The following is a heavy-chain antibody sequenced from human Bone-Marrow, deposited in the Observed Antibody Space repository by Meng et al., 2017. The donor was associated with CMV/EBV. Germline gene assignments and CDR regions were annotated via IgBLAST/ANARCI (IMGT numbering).Heavy chain of an antibody. J-gene: IGHJ4*02. CDR2: IRDDGNDI. Sequence: GESLKISCAMSGFTLNNFHMHWVRQAPGRGLEWVAFIRDDGNDIHYGDSVRGRFTISRDNSKNTLYLQMNSLRAEDTAVYYCASVGSSGLGREWGQGTLVTVSS. CDR3: ASVGSSGLGRE. V-gene: IGHV3-30*02. CDR1: GFTLNNFH. D-gene: IGHD6-6*01.